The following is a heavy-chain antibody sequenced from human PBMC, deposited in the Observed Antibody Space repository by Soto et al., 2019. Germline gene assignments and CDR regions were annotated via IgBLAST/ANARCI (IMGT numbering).Heavy chain of an antibody. V-gene: IGHV3-13*01. CDR2: IGTAGDT. D-gene: IGHD3-22*01. J-gene: IGHJ3*02. CDR1: GFTFSSYD. CDR3: ARSVYYYDSSGLAPCGAFDI. Sequence: GGSLRLSCAASGFTFSSYDMHWVRQATGKGLEWVSAIGTAGDTYYPGSVKGRFTISRENAKNSLYLQMNSLRAEDTAVYYCARSVYYYDSSGLAPCGAFDIWGQGTMVTVSS.